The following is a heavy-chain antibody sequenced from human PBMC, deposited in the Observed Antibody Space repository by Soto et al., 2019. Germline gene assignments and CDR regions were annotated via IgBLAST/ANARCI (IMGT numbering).Heavy chain of an antibody. CDR2: INAGNGNT. CDR1: GYTFTSYA. J-gene: IGHJ4*02. D-gene: IGHD6-6*01. Sequence: ASVKVSCKASGYTFTSYAMHWARQAPGQRLEWMGWINAGNGNTKYSQKFQGRVTITRDTSASTAYMELSSLRSEDTAVYYCARGERYSSSSIDYWGQGTLVTVSS. CDR3: ARGERYSSSSIDY. V-gene: IGHV1-3*01.